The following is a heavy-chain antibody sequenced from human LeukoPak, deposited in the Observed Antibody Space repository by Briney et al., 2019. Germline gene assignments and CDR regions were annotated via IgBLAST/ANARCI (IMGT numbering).Heavy chain of an antibody. D-gene: IGHD1-26*01. J-gene: IGHJ3*02. Sequence: PSETLSLTCAVYGGSFSGYYWSWIRQPPGEGLEWIGEINHSGSTYYNPSLKSRVTISVDTSKNQFSLKLSSVTAADTAVYYCARFGGSYYSRAFDIWGQGTMVTVSS. CDR1: GGSFSGYY. CDR3: ARFGGSYYSRAFDI. CDR2: INHSGST. V-gene: IGHV4-34*01.